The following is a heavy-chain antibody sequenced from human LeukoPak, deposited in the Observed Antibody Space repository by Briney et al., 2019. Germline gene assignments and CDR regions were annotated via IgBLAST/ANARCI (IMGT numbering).Heavy chain of an antibody. V-gene: IGHV3-74*01. D-gene: IGHD1-26*01. CDR1: GFTFSSHW. CDR2: INSDGSST. CDR3: ARTLVGASSKDPDY. J-gene: IGHJ4*02. Sequence: PGGSLRLSCAASGFTFSSHWMHWVRQAPGKGLVWVSRINSDGSSTSYADSVKGRFTISRDNAKDTLYLQMNSLRAEDTAVYYCARTLVGASSKDPDYWGQGTLVTVSS.